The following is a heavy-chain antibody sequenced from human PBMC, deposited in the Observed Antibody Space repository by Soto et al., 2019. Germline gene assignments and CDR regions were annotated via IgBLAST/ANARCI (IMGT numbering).Heavy chain of an antibody. CDR2: IYASGNT. CDR3: VRGPRYYGSGRLYYGMDV. D-gene: IGHD3-10*01. Sequence: NPSETLSLTCTVSGGSFSNYYWTWIRQPAGKGLEWIGRIYASGNTNYNPSLKSRVTMSVDTSKSQFSLKLRSVTAADTAVYYCVRGPRYYGSGRLYYGMDVWGQGTTVTVSS. CDR1: GGSFSNYY. J-gene: IGHJ6*02. V-gene: IGHV4-4*07.